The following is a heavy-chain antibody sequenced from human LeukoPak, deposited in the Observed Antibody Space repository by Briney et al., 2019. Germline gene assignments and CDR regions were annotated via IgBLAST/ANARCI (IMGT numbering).Heavy chain of an antibody. Sequence: GGSLRLSCATSGFTFSSYAMSWVREAPGKGLEWVSAISGSGGGTYYADSVKGRFTISRDNSKNTRYLQMNSLRAEDTAVYYCAKDLSVVVVAADFDYWGQGTLVTVSS. J-gene: IGHJ4*02. CDR1: GFTFSSYA. D-gene: IGHD2-15*01. CDR3: AKDLSVVVVAADFDY. CDR2: ISGSGGGT. V-gene: IGHV3-23*01.